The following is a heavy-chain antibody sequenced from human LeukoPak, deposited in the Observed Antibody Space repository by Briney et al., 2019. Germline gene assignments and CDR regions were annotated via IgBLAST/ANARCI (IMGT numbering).Heavy chain of an antibody. CDR3: ARDHREQPTPPTGWYFDL. V-gene: IGHV4-30-2*01. Sequence: PQTLSLTCAVSGASISSGGYSWSCIRQPPGKGLEWSGYIYHSGSTYYNPSLKSRVTISVDRSKNQFSLKLSSVTAADTAVYYCARDHREQPTPPTGWYFDLWGRGTLVTVSS. D-gene: IGHD1-26*01. J-gene: IGHJ2*01. CDR1: GASISSGGYS. CDR2: IYHSGST.